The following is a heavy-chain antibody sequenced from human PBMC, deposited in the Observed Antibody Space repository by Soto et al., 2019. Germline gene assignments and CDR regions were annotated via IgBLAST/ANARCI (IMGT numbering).Heavy chain of an antibody. CDR3: ARQYSSSPFDY. CDR2: IYYSGST. D-gene: IGHD6-13*01. CDR1: GGSISSYY. V-gene: IGHV4-59*08. Sequence: SETLSLTCTVSGGSISSYYWSWIRQPPGKGLEWIGYIYYSGSTNYNPSLKSRVTISVDTSKNQFSLKLSSVTAADTAVYYCARQYSSSPFDYWGQGTLVTVSS. J-gene: IGHJ4*02.